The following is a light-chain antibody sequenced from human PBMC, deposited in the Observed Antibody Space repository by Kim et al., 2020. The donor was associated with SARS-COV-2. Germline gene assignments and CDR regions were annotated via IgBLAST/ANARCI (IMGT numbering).Light chain of an antibody. CDR2: HDT. V-gene: IGLV3-21*01. J-gene: IGLJ3*02. CDR3: QVWNSDNDDRGV. CDR1: KNGGRN. Sequence: AIISSEENKNGGRNVDWYQQKAGKSPALVIRHDTDRPPAIPKRCSGSTSANTATLTVSGVEDGDEEDYYCQVWNSDNDDRGVFGGGTKVTVL.